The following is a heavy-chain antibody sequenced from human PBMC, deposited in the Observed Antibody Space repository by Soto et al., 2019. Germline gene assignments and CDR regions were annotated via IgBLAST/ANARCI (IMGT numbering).Heavy chain of an antibody. CDR2: VYYSGST. J-gene: IGHJ5*02. D-gene: IGHD3-3*01. V-gene: IGHV4-59*01. CDR1: GGSIGTYY. CDR3: ARGPPSTIFGVVRWFDP. Sequence: SETLSLTCSVSGGSIGTYYWSWMRQSPGKGLEWLGDVYYSGSTNYNPSLRSRVTISVDTSNNQFSLKLISVTAADTAVYYCARGPPSTIFGVVRWFDPWGQGTLVTVSS.